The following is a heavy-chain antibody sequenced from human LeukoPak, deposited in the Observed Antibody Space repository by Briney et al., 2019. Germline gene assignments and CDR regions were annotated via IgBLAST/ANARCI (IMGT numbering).Heavy chain of an antibody. D-gene: IGHD6-19*01. J-gene: IGHJ4*02. Sequence: GGSLRLSCAASGFTFSSYAIHWVRQAPGKGLEWVSLISGDGGSTFYADSVRGRFTISRDNSKNSLCLQMSSLRSEDTALYFCARESDSSGWYDYWGQGTLVTVSS. CDR2: ISGDGGST. V-gene: IGHV3-43*02. CDR3: ARESDSSGWYDY. CDR1: GFTFSSYA.